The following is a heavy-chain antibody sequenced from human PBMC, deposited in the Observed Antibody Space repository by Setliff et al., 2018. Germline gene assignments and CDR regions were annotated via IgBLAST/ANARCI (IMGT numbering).Heavy chain of an antibody. Sequence: GESLTISCSGSGFIFSRESMNWVRQAPGKGLEWVSTISKNSKYIFYSDSLKGRFITSRDDSKNSLYLRMDSLRVEDTALYFCARGHKDTSMTADYYYMDVWGRGTTVTVSS. D-gene: IGHD2-2*01. CDR1: GFIFSRES. CDR3: ARGHKDTSMTADYYYMDV. V-gene: IGHV3-21*06. CDR2: ISKNSKYI. J-gene: IGHJ6*03.